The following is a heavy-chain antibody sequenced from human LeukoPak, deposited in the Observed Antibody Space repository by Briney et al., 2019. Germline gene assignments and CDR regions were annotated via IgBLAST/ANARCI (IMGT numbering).Heavy chain of an antibody. J-gene: IGHJ4*02. V-gene: IGHV1-2*02. CDR1: GYTFTGYY. Sequence: ASVKVSCKASGYTFTGYYMHWVRQAPGQGLEWMGWINPNSGGTNYAQKFQGRVTMTRDTSISTAYMELSRLRSDDTAVYYCARDYVHYDYVWGSYRLNYWGQGTLDTVSS. CDR2: INPNSGGT. D-gene: IGHD3-16*02. CDR3: ARDYVHYDYVWGSYRLNY.